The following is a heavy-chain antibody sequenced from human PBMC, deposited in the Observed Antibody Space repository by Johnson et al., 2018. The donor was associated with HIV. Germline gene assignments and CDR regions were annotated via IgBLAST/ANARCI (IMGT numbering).Heavy chain of an antibody. CDR3: ARAPQKYNWSYMIAFDI. V-gene: IGHV3-20*04. Sequence: VQVLESGGGVVRPGGSLRLSCAASGFTFDDYGMSWVRQVPGTGLEWVSGIHCNGGTNGDADSVKGRFPISRDNAKNSLYLQMNSLRAEDTALYYCARAPQKYNWSYMIAFDILGPGTMVTVSS. CDR1: GFTFDDYG. CDR2: IHCNGGTN. J-gene: IGHJ3*02. D-gene: IGHD1-20*01.